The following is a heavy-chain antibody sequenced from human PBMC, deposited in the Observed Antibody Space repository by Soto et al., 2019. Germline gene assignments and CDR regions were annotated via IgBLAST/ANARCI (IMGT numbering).Heavy chain of an antibody. CDR1: GFTFSSYG. V-gene: IGHV3-30*18. CDR3: VKGAAHASGGYYTLDN. D-gene: IGHD3-10*01. Sequence: QVQLVESGGGVVQPGRSLRLSCAASGFTFSSYGILWVRQAPGKGLEWVALVSYDGRNTYYADSVKGRFSISRDNFQXSLYLQMNRLRTEDTAVYYCVKGAAHASGGYYTLDNWGQGTLVTVSS. J-gene: IGHJ4*02. CDR2: VSYDGRNT.